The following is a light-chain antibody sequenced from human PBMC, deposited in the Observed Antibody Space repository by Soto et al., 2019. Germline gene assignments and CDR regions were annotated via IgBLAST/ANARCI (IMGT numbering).Light chain of an antibody. CDR3: KSYTISSTVV. V-gene: IGLV2-14*01. CDR2: HVS. J-gene: IGLJ2*01. Sequence: QSALTQPASVSGSPGQSITISCTGTSGDVGAYNYVSWYQQYPGKVPKLIIYHVSNRPSGVSNRFSGSKSGNTASLTISGLQAEDEADYYCKSYTISSTVVFGGGTQLTVL. CDR1: SGDVGAYNY.